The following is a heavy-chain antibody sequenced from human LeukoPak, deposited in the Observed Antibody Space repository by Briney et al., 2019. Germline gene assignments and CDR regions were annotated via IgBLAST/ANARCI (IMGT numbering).Heavy chain of an antibody. D-gene: IGHD4-23*01. CDR2: FDPEDGET. Sequence: EASVKVSCKVSGYTLIELSMHWVRQAPGKGLEWMGGFDPEDGETIYAQKFQGRVTMTEDTSTDTAYMELSSLRSEDTAVYYCATGTYITPGDAFDIWGQGTMVTASS. CDR3: ATGTYITPGDAFDI. J-gene: IGHJ3*02. V-gene: IGHV1-24*01. CDR1: GYTLIELS.